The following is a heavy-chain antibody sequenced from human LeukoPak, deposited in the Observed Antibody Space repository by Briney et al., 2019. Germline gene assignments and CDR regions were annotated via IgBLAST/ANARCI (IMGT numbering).Heavy chain of an antibody. J-gene: IGHJ5*02. V-gene: IGHV3-23*01. Sequence: GGSLRLSCAVSGITLSNYGMSWVRQAPGKGLEWVAGISDSGGSTNYADSVKGRFTISRDNAKNSLYLQMNSLRAEDTALYYCAKDMGFYYDSSGYPTWGQGTLVTVSS. CDR2: ISDSGGST. CDR3: AKDMGFYYDSSGYPT. D-gene: IGHD3-22*01. CDR1: GITLSNYG.